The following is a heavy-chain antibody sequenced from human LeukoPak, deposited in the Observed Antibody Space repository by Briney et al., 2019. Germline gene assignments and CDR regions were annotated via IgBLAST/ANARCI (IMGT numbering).Heavy chain of an antibody. J-gene: IGHJ4*02. CDR1: GSTLSSYA. CDR2: VDGGGGGT. CDR3: AKQSAGSAAWYSLPYDF. D-gene: IGHD6-13*01. Sequence: GGSLRLSCAASGSTLSSYAMTWVRQAPGRGLEWVSSVDGGGGGTYCADSVKGRFTISRDNSKDTLYLQMNGLRAEDTAVYFCAKQSAGSAAWYSLPYDFWGQGTLVTVSS. V-gene: IGHV3-23*01.